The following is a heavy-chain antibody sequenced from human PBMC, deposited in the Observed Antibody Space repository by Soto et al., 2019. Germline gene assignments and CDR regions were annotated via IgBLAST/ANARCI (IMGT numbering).Heavy chain of an antibody. CDR3: ARDLRQVQEDYSNYEPYYYYGMDV. D-gene: IGHD4-4*01. J-gene: IGHJ6*02. V-gene: IGHV3-30-3*01. Sequence: GGSLRLSCAASGFTFSSYAMHWVRQAPGKGLEWVAVISYDGSNKYYADSVKGRFTISRDNSKNTLYLQMNSLRAEDTAVYYCARDLRQVQEDYSNYEPYYYYGMDVWGQGTTVTVSS. CDR2: ISYDGSNK. CDR1: GFTFSSYA.